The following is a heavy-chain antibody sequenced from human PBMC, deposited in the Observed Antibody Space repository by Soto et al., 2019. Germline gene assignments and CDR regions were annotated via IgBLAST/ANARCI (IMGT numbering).Heavy chain of an antibody. CDR3: ARRSIAALYYGMDV. J-gene: IGHJ6*02. CDR2: IDPSDSYT. D-gene: IGHD6-6*01. Sequence: PGESLKISCKGSGYSFTSYWISWVRQMPGKGLEWMGRIDPSDSYTNYSPSFQGHVTISADKSISTAYLQWSSLKASDAAMYYCARRSIAALYYGMDVWGQGTTVTGLL. CDR1: GYSFTSYW. V-gene: IGHV5-10-1*01.